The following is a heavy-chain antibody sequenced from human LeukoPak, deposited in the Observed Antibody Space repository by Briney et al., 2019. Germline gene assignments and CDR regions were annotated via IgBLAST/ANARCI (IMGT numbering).Heavy chain of an antibody. CDR2: INHSGST. CDR3: ARVGRLYCSSTSCYEIYWYFDL. CDR1: GGFFSGYY. J-gene: IGHJ2*01. D-gene: IGHD2-2*01. Sequence: SSETLSLTCAVYGGFFSGYYWSWIRQPPGKGLEWIGEINHSGSTNYNPSLKSRVTISVDTSKNQFSLKLSSVTAADTAVYYCARVGRLYCSSTSCYEIYWYFDLWGRGTLVTVSS. V-gene: IGHV4-34*01.